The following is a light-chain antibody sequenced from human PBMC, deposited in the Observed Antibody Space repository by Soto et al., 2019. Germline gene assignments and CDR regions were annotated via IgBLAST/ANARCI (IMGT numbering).Light chain of an antibody. CDR2: DVS. CDR3: GSYTTSNTRPIV. J-gene: IGLJ1*01. V-gene: IGLV2-14*03. CDR1: SSDVGGYNY. Sequence: QSALTQPASVSGSPGQSITISCTGTSSDVGGYNYVSWYQHHPGKAPKLIIYDVSNRPSGVSIRFSGSKSDNTASLTISGPHPEDEANYHCGSYTTSNTRPIVSGTGPKVTVL.